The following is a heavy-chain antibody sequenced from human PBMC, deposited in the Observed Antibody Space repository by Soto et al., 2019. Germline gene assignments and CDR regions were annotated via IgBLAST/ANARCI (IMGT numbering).Heavy chain of an antibody. D-gene: IGHD3-22*01. Sequence: EVQLVESGGDLVQPEGSLRLSCAASGFTFRTYWMHWVRQAPGKGLLWVSRIKTDGTYATYADSVKGRFTISRDNAKNTLYLHMNSLRVEDAAVYYCAAGGSGYYANWGQGTLVTVSS. J-gene: IGHJ4*02. CDR1: GFTFRTYW. CDR2: IKTDGTYA. V-gene: IGHV3-74*01. CDR3: AAGGSGYYAN.